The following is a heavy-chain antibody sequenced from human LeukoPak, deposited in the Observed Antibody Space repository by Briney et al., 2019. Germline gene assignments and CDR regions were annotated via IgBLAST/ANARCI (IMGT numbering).Heavy chain of an antibody. CDR1: GFTFSSYA. V-gene: IGHV3-23*01. J-gene: IGHJ4*02. CDR2: ISGSGGST. D-gene: IGHD1-26*01. CDR3: AKDGGYLLVGATNFDY. Sequence: ESGGSLRLSCAASGFTFSSYAMSWVRQAPGKGLEWVSAISGSGGSTYYADSVKGRFTIPRDNSKNTLYLQMNSLRAEDTAVYYCAKDGGYLLVGATNFDYWGQGTLVTVSS.